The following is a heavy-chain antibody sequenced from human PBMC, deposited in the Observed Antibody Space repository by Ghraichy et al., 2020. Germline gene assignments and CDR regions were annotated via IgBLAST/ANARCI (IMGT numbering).Heavy chain of an antibody. CDR2: IYYRGST. Sequence: SETLSLTCTVSGGSISSYYWSWIRQPPGKGLEWIGYIYYRGSTNYNPSLKSRVTISVDTSKNQFSLKLSSVTAADTAVYYCARHRLGGGYYDSSGYFNYFDYWGQGTLVTVSS. CDR1: GGSISSYY. V-gene: IGHV4-59*08. J-gene: IGHJ4*02. CDR3: ARHRLGGGYYDSSGYFNYFDY. D-gene: IGHD3-22*01.